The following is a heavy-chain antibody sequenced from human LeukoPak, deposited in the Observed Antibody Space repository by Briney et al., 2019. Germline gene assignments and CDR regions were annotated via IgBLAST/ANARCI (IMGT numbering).Heavy chain of an antibody. Sequence: ASVKVSCKASGYTFASYDINWVRQATGQGLEWMGWMNPNSGNTGYAQKFQGRVTMTRNTSISTAYMELSSLRSEDTAVYYCERDITVTTLWRDYYYYGMDVWGQGTTVTVSS. CDR2: MNPNSGNT. CDR1: GYTFASYD. D-gene: IGHD4-17*01. V-gene: IGHV1-8*01. J-gene: IGHJ6*02. CDR3: ERDITVTTLWRDYYYYGMDV.